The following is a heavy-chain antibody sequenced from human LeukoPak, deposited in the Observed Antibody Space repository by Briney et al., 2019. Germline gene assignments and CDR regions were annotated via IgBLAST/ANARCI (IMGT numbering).Heavy chain of an antibody. CDR1: GYTFTSYD. J-gene: IGHJ1*01. Sequence: GASVKVSCKASGYTFTSYDINWVRQATGQGLEWMGWMNPNSGNTGYAQKFQGRVTMTRNTSISTAYMELSSLRSEDTAVYYCARVYYGSGSYVWYFQHWGQGTLVTVSS. CDR2: MNPNSGNT. D-gene: IGHD3-10*01. V-gene: IGHV1-8*01. CDR3: ARVYYGSGSYVWYFQH.